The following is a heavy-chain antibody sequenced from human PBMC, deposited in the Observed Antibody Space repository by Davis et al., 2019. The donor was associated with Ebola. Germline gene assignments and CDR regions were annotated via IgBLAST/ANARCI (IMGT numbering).Heavy chain of an antibody. J-gene: IGHJ6*02. CDR3: ATRYCSSTSCKYGYGMDV. Sequence: ESLKISCAASGFTFSNYAMSWVRQAPGKGLEWIGEINHSGSTNYNPSLKSRVTISVDTSKNQFSLKLSSVTAADTAVYYCATRYCSSTSCKYGYGMDVWGQGTTVTVSS. CDR2: INHSGST. CDR1: GFTFSNYA. D-gene: IGHD2-2*01. V-gene: IGHV4-34*08.